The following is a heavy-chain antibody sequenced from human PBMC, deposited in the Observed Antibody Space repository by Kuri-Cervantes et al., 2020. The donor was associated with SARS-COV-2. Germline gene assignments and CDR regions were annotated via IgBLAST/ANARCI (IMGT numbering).Heavy chain of an antibody. V-gene: IGHV4-39*07. D-gene: IGHD6-13*01. CDR1: GGSISSSSYY. J-gene: IGHJ4*02. CDR3: ARDSSSWDYYFDY. CDR2: IYYSGGT. Sequence: ESLKISCTVSGGSISSSSYYWGWIRQPPGKGLEWIGSIYYSGGTYYNPSLKSRVTISVDTSKNQFSLKLSSVTAADTAVYYCARDSSSWDYYFDYCGQGILTVSS.